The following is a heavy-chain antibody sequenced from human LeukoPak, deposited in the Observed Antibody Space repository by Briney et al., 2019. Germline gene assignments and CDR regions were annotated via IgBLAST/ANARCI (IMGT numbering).Heavy chain of an antibody. D-gene: IGHD1-1*01. J-gene: IGHJ4*02. CDR2: IYHSGTP. V-gene: IGHV4-38-2*02. CDR3: ASFRESYNWNDFGYYFDY. CDR1: GYSISSGSY. Sequence: PSETLSLTCTVSGYSISSGSYWVWIRQPPGKGLEWIATIYHSGTPYYNPSLKSRVTISVDTSKIQFSLKLSSVTAADSAVYYCASFRESYNWNDFGYYFDYWGQGTLVTVSS.